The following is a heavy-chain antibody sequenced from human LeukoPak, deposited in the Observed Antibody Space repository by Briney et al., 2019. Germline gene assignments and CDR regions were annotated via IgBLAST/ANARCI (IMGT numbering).Heavy chain of an antibody. CDR3: AREIAADRGFDS. J-gene: IGHJ4*02. Sequence: GGSLRLSCAASGFTFSDYYMSWIRQAPGKGLEWVSYISSSGSTIYYADSVKGRFTISRDNGKNALYLQMNSPRAEDTAVYYCAREIAADRGFDSWGQGTLVTVSS. V-gene: IGHV3-11*01. CDR1: GFTFSDYY. D-gene: IGHD6-6*01. CDR2: ISSSGSTI.